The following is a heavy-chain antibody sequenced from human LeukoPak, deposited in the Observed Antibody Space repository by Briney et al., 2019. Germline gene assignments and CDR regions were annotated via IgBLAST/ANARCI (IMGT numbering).Heavy chain of an antibody. CDR2: IIPIFGTA. J-gene: IGHJ4*02. D-gene: IGHD3-9*01. Sequence: SVKVSCKASGYTFTTYSMHWVRQAPGQGLGWMGGIIPIFGTANYAQKFQGRVTITTDESTSTAYMELSSLRSEDTAVYYCARDDILTGYYTYWGQGTLVTVSS. V-gene: IGHV1-69*05. CDR1: GYTFTTYS. CDR3: ARDDILTGYYTY.